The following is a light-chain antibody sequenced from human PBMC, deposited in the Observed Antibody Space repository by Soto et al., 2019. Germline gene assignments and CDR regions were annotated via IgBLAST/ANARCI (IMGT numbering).Light chain of an antibody. CDR2: AAS. J-gene: IGKJ2*01. Sequence: DIQMTQSPSSLYASVGDRVTLTCRASQSISSYLNWYQQTPGKAPKLLIYAASSLQSGVPSRFSGSGSGTDFTLIIISLQPEDFPTYSCQQSYSTPYTFGQGTKLEIK. CDR3: QQSYSTPYT. V-gene: IGKV1-39*01. CDR1: QSISSY.